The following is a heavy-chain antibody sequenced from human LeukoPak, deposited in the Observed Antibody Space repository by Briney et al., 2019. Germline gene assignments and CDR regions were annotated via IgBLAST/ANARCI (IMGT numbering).Heavy chain of an antibody. CDR3: VRLGRDGYTYGAAY. Sequence: GGSLRLSCAGSGYSFDDYGMRWVRQVPGKGLEWVAGINWNGGSTGYAASVKGRCTISRDNAKTALYLEMNSLRAEDTAFYYCVRLGRDGYTYGAAYWGQGTLVSVSS. D-gene: IGHD5-24*01. CDR1: GYSFDDYG. J-gene: IGHJ1*01. CDR2: INWNGGST. V-gene: IGHV3-20*04.